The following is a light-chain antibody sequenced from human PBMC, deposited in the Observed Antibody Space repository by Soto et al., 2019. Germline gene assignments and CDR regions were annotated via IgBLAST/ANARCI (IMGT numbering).Light chain of an antibody. Sequence: DIEMTQSPSTLSASAGDRVTITCRASQSISSYLNWYQQKPGRAPKLLIYDASNLETGVPSWFSGSGSGTDFTFTISSLQPEDIATYYCQHYHNPPLTFGQGTRLEIK. J-gene: IGKJ5*01. CDR2: DAS. V-gene: IGKV1-33*01. CDR1: QSISSY. CDR3: QHYHNPPLT.